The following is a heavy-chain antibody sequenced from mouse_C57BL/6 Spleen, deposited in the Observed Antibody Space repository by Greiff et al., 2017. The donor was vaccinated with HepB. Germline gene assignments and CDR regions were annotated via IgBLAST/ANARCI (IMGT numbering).Heavy chain of an antibody. J-gene: IGHJ2*01. CDR3: ARAYYSTGVDY. Sequence: EVQVVESGPGLVKPSQSLSLTCSVTGYSITSGYYWNWIRQFPGNKLEWMGYISYDGSNNYNPSLKNRISITRDTSKNQFFLKLNSVTTEDTATYYCARAYYSTGVDYWGQGTTLTVSS. V-gene: IGHV3-6*01. D-gene: IGHD2-5*01. CDR2: ISYDGSN. CDR1: GYSITSGYY.